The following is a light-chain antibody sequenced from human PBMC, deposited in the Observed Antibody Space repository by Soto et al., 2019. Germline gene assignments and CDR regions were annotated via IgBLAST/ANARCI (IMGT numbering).Light chain of an antibody. CDR3: QQSYTTPRT. V-gene: IGKV1-39*01. CDR2: SAS. CDR1: QTITSY. Sequence: DIHLTQSPSSLSASIGDTVTITCRASQTITSYLGWYQQKPGKAPKLLIYSASNLQDGVPSRFSGSGSGTDFTLTIYSLQPEDFATYYCQQSYTTPRTFVQGPKVEVQ. J-gene: IGKJ1*01.